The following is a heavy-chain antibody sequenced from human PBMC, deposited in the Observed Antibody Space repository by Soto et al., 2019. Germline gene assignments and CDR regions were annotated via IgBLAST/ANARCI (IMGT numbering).Heavy chain of an antibody. Sequence: SETLSLTCTVSGGSISSYYWSWIRQPPGKGLEWIGYIYYSGSTNYNPSLKSRVTISVDTSKNQFSLKLSSVTAADTAVYYCARDRVDTAMVKDYYYGMDVWGQGTTVTVSS. CDR2: IYYSGST. J-gene: IGHJ6*02. D-gene: IGHD5-18*01. CDR1: GGSISSYY. V-gene: IGHV4-59*01. CDR3: ARDRVDTAMVKDYYYGMDV.